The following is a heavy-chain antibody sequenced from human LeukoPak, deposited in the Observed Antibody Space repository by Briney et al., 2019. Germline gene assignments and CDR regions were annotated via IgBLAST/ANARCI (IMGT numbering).Heavy chain of an antibody. CDR2: INPSGGTT. V-gene: IGHV1-46*01. D-gene: IGHD6-19*01. CDR1: GYTFTGYY. J-gene: IGHJ4*02. CDR3: ARGAVAGRRFDY. Sequence: GASVKVSCKASGYTFTGYYMHWVRQAPGQGLEWMGIINPSGGTTSYAQKFQGRVTMTRDTSTSTVYMELSSLSSDDTAVYYCARGAVAGRRFDYWGQGTLVTVSS.